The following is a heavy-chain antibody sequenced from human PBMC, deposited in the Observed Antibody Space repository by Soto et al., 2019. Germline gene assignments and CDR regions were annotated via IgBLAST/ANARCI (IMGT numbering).Heavy chain of an antibody. CDR2: IYYSGST. CDR1: GGSISSGGYY. J-gene: IGHJ4*02. V-gene: IGHV4-31*03. Sequence: PSETLSLTCTVSGGSISSGGYYWSWIRQHPGKGLEWIGYIYYSGSTYYNPSLKSRVTISVDTSKNQFSLKLSSVTAADTAVYYCARAHTGVNRVFDYWGQGTLVTVSS. CDR3: ARAHTGVNRVFDY. D-gene: IGHD3-10*01.